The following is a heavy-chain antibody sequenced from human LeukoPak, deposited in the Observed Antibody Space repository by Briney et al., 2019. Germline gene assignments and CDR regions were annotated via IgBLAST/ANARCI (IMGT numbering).Heavy chain of an antibody. CDR1: GFTFSSYE. CDR3: ARDYSPTGGNVDY. V-gene: IGHV3-48*03. CDR2: ISSGGDTI. Sequence: PGGSLRLSCAASGFTFSSYEMNWVRQAPGMGLEWVSYISSGGDTIYYASSVKGRFTISRDNAKNSLYLQMNSLRAEDTAVYYCARDYSPTGGNVDYWGQGTLVTVSS. J-gene: IGHJ4*02. D-gene: IGHD2-8*02.